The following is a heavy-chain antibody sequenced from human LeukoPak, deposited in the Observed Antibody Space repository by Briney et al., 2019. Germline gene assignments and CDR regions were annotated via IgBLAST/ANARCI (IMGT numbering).Heavy chain of an antibody. D-gene: IGHD5-12*01. V-gene: IGHV4-30-4*01. CDR1: GGSISSGDYY. CDR2: IYYSGST. CDR3: AREPETSGYEGDY. J-gene: IGHJ4*02. Sequence: SETLSLTCTVSGGSISSGDYYWSWIRQPPGKGLEWIGYIYYSGSTYYNPSLKSRVTISVDTSKNQFSLKLSSVTAADTAVYYCAREPETSGYEGDYWGQGTLVTVSS.